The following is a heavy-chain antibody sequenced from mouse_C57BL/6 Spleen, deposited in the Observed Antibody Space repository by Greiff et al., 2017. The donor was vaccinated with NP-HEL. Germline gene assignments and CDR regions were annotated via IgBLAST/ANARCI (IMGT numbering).Heavy chain of an antibody. D-gene: IGHD1-1*01. CDR1: GYTFTSYW. V-gene: IGHV1-55*01. CDR3: ARWDYYCSPAWFAY. J-gene: IGHJ3*01. Sequence: VQLQQPGAELVKPGASVKMSCKASGYTFTSYWITWVKQRPGQGLEWIGDIYPGSGSTNYNEKFKSKATLTVDKSYSTAYMQLSSLTSEDSAVYYFARWDYYCSPAWFAYWGQGTLVTVSA. CDR2: IYPGSGST.